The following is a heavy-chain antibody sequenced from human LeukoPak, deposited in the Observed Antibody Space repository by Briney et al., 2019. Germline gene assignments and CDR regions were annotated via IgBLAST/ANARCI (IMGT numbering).Heavy chain of an antibody. CDR2: ISSSGNTI. Sequence: GGSLRLSCAASGFTFSSDEMNXVRQAPGXGLEWISYISSSGNTIYYADSVKGRFTXXRDNAKSSLYLQMNSLTAEDTAVYYCATARPPPHYWGQGILVTVSS. V-gene: IGHV3-48*03. CDR3: ATARPPPHY. CDR1: GFTFSSDE. D-gene: IGHD6-6*01. J-gene: IGHJ4*02.